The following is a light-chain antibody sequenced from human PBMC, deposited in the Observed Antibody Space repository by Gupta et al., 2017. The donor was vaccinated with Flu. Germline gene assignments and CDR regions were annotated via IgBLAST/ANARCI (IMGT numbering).Light chain of an antibody. CDR1: QSAGSS. V-gene: IGKV3-15*01. CDR2: GAS. CDR3: QQYYNWPRT. J-gene: IGKJ1*01. Sequence: PATLSGSPGERATLSCRASQSAGSSLAWYQQKPGQAPRLLIYGASTRATGIPARFSGSGSGTEFTLTISSLQSEDFAIYYCQQYYNWPRTFGQGTKVEIK.